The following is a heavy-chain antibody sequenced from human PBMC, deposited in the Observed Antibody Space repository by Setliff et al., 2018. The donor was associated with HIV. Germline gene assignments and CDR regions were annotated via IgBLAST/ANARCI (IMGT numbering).Heavy chain of an antibody. CDR3: ARDPTAPSITIFGVVGATYWFDP. J-gene: IGHJ5*02. CDR1: GYNFNSHG. Sequence: ASVKVSCKASGYNFNSHGITWVRQAPGRGLEWVGRSDYNGNTNYAQNFQGRVTMTTDTSTNTAYMDLRSLKSDDTAVYYCARDPTAPSITIFGVVGATYWFDPWGQGTQVTVSS. D-gene: IGHD3-3*01. V-gene: IGHV1-18*01. CDR2: SDYNGNT.